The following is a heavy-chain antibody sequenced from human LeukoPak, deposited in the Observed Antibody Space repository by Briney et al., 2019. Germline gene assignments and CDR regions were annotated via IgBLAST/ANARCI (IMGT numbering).Heavy chain of an antibody. CDR3: TRTTYCSSTSCRKGFDY. CDR2: INPNSGGT. V-gene: IGHV1-2*02. D-gene: IGHD2-2*01. J-gene: IGHJ4*02. CDR1: GYTFTGYY. Sequence: ASVKASCKASGYTFTGYYIHWVRQAPGQGLEWMGWINPNSGGTNYAQKFQGRVTMTRDTSISTAYMELSRLRSDDTAVYYCTRTTYCSSTSCRKGFDYWGQGTLVTVSS.